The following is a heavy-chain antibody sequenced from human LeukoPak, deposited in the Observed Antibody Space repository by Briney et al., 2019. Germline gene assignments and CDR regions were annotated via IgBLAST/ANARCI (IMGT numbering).Heavy chain of an antibody. J-gene: IGHJ4*02. CDR2: ISWNSGSI. CDR1: GFTFDDYA. V-gene: IGHV3-9*01. D-gene: IGHD1-26*01. Sequence: PGGSLRLSCAASGFTFDDYAMHWVRQAPGKGLEWVSGISWNSGSIGYADSVKGRFTISRDNAKSSLYLQMNSLRAEDTALYYCAKEYVRALRYWGQGTLVTVSS. CDR3: AKEYVRALRY.